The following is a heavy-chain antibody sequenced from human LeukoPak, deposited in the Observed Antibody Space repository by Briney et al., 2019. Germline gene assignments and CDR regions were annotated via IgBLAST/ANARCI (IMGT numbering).Heavy chain of an antibody. J-gene: IGHJ3*02. CDR2: IYYSGST. CDR1: GGSISRYY. Sequence: PSETLSLTCTVSGGSISRYYWSWIRQPPGKGLQWIGHIYYSGSTNYNPTLKSRVTISVGTSKNQFSLWLSSVTAADTAVYYCARWTLRVGATRADAFDIWGQGTMVTVSS. D-gene: IGHD1-26*01. V-gene: IGHV4-59*08. CDR3: ARWTLRVGATRADAFDI.